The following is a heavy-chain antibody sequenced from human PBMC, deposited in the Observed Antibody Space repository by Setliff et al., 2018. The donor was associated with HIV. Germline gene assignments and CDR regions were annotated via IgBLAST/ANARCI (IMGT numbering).Heavy chain of an antibody. CDR3: ARDSVRGASWYPGGFDV. J-gene: IGHJ3*01. D-gene: IGHD3-10*01. CDR1: GFTFSAYR. V-gene: IGHV3-48*04. Sequence: GSLRLSCAASGFTFSAYRMNWVRQAPGKGLEWVSSISSSGNTRYYADSVKGRFTISRDDARNSVYLQMNNLRAEDTAVYYCARDSVRGASWYPGGFDVWGQGAMVTVSS. CDR2: ISSSGNTR.